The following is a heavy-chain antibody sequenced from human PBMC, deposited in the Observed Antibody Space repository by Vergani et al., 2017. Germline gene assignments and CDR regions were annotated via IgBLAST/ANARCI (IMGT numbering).Heavy chain of an antibody. Sequence: EVQLLESGGGLVQPGGSLRLSCAASGFTVSSNYMSWVRQAPGKGLEWVSAISGSGGSTYYADSVKGRFTISRDNSKNTLYLQMNSLRAEDTAVYYCAKLREGYNYLGYWGQGTLVTVSS. D-gene: IGHD5-24*01. CDR2: ISGSGGST. CDR1: GFTVSSNY. CDR3: AKLREGYNYLGY. V-gene: IGHV3-23*01. J-gene: IGHJ4*02.